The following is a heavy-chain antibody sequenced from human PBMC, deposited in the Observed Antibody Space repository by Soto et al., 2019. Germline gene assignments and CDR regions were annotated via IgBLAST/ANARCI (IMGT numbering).Heavy chain of an antibody. D-gene: IGHD3-10*01. J-gene: IGHJ6*02. V-gene: IGHV3-15*01. CDR2: IKSKTDGGTT. CDR1: GFTFTNAW. Sequence: GGSLRLSCAASGFTFTNAWMSWVRQAPGKGLEWVGRIKSKTDGGTTDYAAPVKGRFTISRDDSKNTLYLQINSLKTEDTAVYYCTTVRYYSGSGSYYNEDYYYGMDVWGQGTTVTVAS. CDR3: TTVRYYSGSGSYYNEDYYYGMDV.